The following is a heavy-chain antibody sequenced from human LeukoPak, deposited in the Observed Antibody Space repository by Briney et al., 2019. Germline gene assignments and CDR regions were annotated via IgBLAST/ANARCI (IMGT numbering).Heavy chain of an antibody. CDR2: TYYSGST. CDR3: ASGEIQLHFDY. J-gene: IGHJ4*02. V-gene: IGHV4-30-4*08. CDR1: GGSISSGDYY. D-gene: IGHD5-18*01. Sequence: SETLSLTCTVSGGSISSGDYYWSWIRQPPGKGLEWIGYTYYSGSTYYNPSLKSRVTISVDTSKNQFSLKLSSVTAADTAVYYCASGEIQLHFDYWGQGTLVTVSS.